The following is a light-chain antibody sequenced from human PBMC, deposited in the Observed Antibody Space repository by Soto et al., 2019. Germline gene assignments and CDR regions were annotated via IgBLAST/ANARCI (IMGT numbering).Light chain of an antibody. J-gene: IGLJ1*01. CDR1: SSDVGGYNY. Sequence: QSALTQPASVSGSPGQSITISCTGTSSDVGGYNYVSWYQHHPGKAPKLIIYDVTNRPSGVSNPFSGSKSGNTASQTISGLQPEDEADYYCSSYTTSNTRQIVLGTGTKVTVL. V-gene: IGLV2-14*03. CDR3: SSYTTSNTRQIV. CDR2: DVT.